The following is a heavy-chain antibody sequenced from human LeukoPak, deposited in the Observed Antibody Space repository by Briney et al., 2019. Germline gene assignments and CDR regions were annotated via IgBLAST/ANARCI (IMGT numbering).Heavy chain of an antibody. J-gene: IGHJ6*02. D-gene: IGHD3-10*01. CDR3: ARAISMVRGLIYYGMDV. Sequence: KPGGSLRLSCAASGFTFSSYSMNWVRQAPGKGLEWVSSISSSSSYIYYADSVKGRFTISRDNAKNSLYLQMNSLRVEDTAVYFCARAISMVRGLIYYGMDVWGQGTTVTVSS. CDR1: GFTFSSYS. CDR2: ISSSSSYI. V-gene: IGHV3-21*01.